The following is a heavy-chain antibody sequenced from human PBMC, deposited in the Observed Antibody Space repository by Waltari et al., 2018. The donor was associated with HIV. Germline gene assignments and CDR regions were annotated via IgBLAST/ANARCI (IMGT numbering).Heavy chain of an antibody. J-gene: IGHJ6*02. D-gene: IGHD1-26*01. CDR1: GLTLRSYG. CDR3: ARERIVGSNIEGAYHFGLDV. CDR2: ISSDGKSD. Sequence: QVQLVESGGRVVQPGTSLWLSCHASGLTLRSYGLPWGRHAPGKGMQWVALISSDGKSDHYTDSVKGRFTISRDNSKTTAYLEMTSLRVGDTAVYFCARERIVGSNIEGAYHFGLDVWGQGTTVFVSS. V-gene: IGHV3-30*19.